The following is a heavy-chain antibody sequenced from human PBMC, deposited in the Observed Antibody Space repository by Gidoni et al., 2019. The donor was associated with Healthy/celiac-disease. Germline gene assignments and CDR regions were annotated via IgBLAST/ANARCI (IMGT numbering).Heavy chain of an antibody. V-gene: IGHV5-51*01. CDR3: ARTSGSYYFTHLDY. CDR1: GYSFTTYW. CDR2: IYPGDSAT. Sequence: EVQLVQSGAEVKKRGESLKISGKASGYSFTTYWIGWVRQMPGKGLEWMGMIYPGDSATKYSPSFQGQVTISADKSISTAHLQWSSLKASDTAMYYCARTSGSYYFTHLDYWGQGTLVTASS. J-gene: IGHJ4*02. D-gene: IGHD3-10*01.